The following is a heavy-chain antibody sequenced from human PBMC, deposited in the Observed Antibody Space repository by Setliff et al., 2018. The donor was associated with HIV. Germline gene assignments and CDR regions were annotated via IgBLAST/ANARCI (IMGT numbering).Heavy chain of an antibody. J-gene: IGHJ6*03. V-gene: IGHV3-21*01. D-gene: IGHD7-27*01. CDR3: ARSGDGDYYYYMDV. CDR1: GFTFSSYS. Sequence: GESLKISCAASGFTFSSYSMNWVRQAPGKGLEWVSSVSSSRYIYHADSVQGRFTISRDNAKNSLYLQMNSLRAEDTAVYYCARSGDGDYYYYMDVWGKGTTVTVSS. CDR2: VSSSRYI.